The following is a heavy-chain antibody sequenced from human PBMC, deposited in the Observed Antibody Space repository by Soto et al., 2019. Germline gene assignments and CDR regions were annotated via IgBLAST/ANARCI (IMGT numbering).Heavy chain of an antibody. CDR2: ISGGGDRT. CDR1: GFTFINYD. V-gene: IGHV3-23*01. J-gene: IGHJ2*01. Sequence: EVQLLESGGGLVQPGGSLRLSCVGSGFTFINYDMNWVRQTPGKGLEWVSGISGGGDRTFAADSVKGRFTISRDNSKNTVHLQMNSLRADDTAVYYCARKVFGSTSRPDWWYFDLWGRGTLVTVSS. CDR3: ARKVFGSTSRPDWWYFDL. D-gene: IGHD3-3*01.